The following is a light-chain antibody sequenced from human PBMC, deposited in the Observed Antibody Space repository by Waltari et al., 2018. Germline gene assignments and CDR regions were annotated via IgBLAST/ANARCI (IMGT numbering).Light chain of an antibody. J-gene: IGLJ1*01. Sequence: QSALTQPASVSGSPGQSITLSCTGTRRAVGGYNYVSWYQQDPGKAPKLMIYDVSNRPSGVSNRFSGSKSGNTASLTISGLQAEDEADYYCSSYTSSSTLFVFGTGTKVTVL. CDR3: SSYTSSSTLFV. V-gene: IGLV2-14*01. CDR2: DVS. CDR1: RRAVGGYNY.